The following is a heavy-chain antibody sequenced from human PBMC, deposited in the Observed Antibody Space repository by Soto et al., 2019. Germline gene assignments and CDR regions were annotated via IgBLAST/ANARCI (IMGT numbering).Heavy chain of an antibody. J-gene: IGHJ3*02. CDR2: IGTAGDT. CDR1: GFTFSSYD. Sequence: GGSLRLSCAASGFTFSSYDMHWVRQATGKGLEWVSAIGTAGDTYYPGSVKGRFTISRENAKNSLYLQMNSLRAGDTAVYYCARGGSFYYDILTGYFPDDAFDIWGQGTMVTVSS. V-gene: IGHV3-13*01. D-gene: IGHD3-9*01. CDR3: ARGGSFYYDILTGYFPDDAFDI.